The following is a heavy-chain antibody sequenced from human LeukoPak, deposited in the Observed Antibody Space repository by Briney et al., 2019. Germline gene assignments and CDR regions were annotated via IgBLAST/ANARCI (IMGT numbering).Heavy chain of an antibody. CDR1: GGTFSSYG. V-gene: IGHV1-18*01. J-gene: IGHJ6*03. D-gene: IGHD2-2*01. CDR3: ARDRPLEVPAAANYYYYYMDV. Sequence: ASVKVSCKASGGTFSSYGISWVRQAPGQGLEWMGWISAYNGNTNYAQKLQGRVTMTTDTSTSTAYMELRSLRSDDTAVYYCARDRPLEVPAAANYYYYYMDVWGKGTTVTVSS. CDR2: ISAYNGNT.